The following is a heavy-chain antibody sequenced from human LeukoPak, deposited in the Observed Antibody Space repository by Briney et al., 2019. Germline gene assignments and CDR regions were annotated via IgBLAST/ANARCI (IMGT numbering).Heavy chain of an antibody. CDR2: IHSGGST. J-gene: IGHJ4*02. V-gene: IGHV3-66*01. Sequence: GGPLRLSCAASGFIVSNNYMSWIRQAPGKGLEWVSIIHSGGSTFYADSVKGRFTISRDISKNTLYLQMNSLRAEDTAVYYCARESSSFSSGWAKDYWGQGTLVTVSS. CDR1: GFIVSNNY. CDR3: ARESSSFSSGWAKDY. D-gene: IGHD6-19*01.